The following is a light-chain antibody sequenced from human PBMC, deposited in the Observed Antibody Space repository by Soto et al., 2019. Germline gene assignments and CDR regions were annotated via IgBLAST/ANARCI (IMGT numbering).Light chain of an antibody. CDR3: SSYAGSNTVV. J-gene: IGLJ1*01. CDR1: SSDVGGYNY. V-gene: IGLV2-8*01. CDR2: EVR. Sequence: QSVLTQPPSASGSPGQSVTISCTGTSSDVGGYNYVSWFRHHPGKAPELISYEVRKRPSGVPARFSGSKSGNTASLTVSGLQAEDEADYYCSSYAGSNTVVFGTGTKVTV.